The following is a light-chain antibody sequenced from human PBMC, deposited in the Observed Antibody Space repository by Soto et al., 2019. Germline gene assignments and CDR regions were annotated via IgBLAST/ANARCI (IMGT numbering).Light chain of an antibody. CDR1: QSINAW. CDR3: QQHNTYPLT. Sequence: DIQMTQSPATLSASVGDRVTITCRASQSINAWLAWYQQKPGKAPKLLIYDVSTLDSGVPSRFSGSASGTEFTLTISSLQPDDFATYYCQQHNTYPLTFGRGTKVDIK. V-gene: IGKV1-5*01. J-gene: IGKJ4*01. CDR2: DVS.